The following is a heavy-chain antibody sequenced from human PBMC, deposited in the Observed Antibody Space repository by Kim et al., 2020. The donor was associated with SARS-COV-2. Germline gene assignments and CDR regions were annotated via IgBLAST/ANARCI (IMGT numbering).Heavy chain of an antibody. Sequence: GGSLRLSCAASGFTFTDSWMNWVRQAPGKGLEWVGHVKKKSDGGTSRYAAPVEGRFTISRDDSKNTVYLQMNSLKTEDTGVYFCVSDWWYSLPYWGQGTVVTVSS. J-gene: IGHJ4*02. CDR3: VSDWWYSLPY. CDR2: VKKKSDGGTS. D-gene: IGHD2-8*02. V-gene: IGHV3-15*06. CDR1: GFTFTDSW.